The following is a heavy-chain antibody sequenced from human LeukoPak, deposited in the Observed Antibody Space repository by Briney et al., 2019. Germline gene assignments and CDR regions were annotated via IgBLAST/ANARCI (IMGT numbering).Heavy chain of an antibody. Sequence: HPGGSLRLSCTVSGFTVSSNSMSWVRQAPGKGLEWVSFIYSDNTHYSDSVKGRFTISRDNSKNTLYLQMNSLRAEDTAVYYCARDNSVGDIAWWFDPWGQGTLVTVSS. D-gene: IGHD3-10*01. V-gene: IGHV3-53*01. CDR3: ARDNSVGDIAWWFDP. J-gene: IGHJ5*02. CDR2: IYSDNT. CDR1: GFTVSSNS.